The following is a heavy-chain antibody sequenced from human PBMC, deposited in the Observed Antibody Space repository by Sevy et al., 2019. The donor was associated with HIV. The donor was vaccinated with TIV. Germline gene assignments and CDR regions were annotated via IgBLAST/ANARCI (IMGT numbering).Heavy chain of an antibody. CDR2: INSDGRST. Sequence: QLGGSLRLSCTASGFTFSIFWMHWVRQAPGKGLVWVSHINSDGRSTTYADSVKGRFTISRDNAKNTLYLQMNSLRDEDTAVYFCARDKIYGMDVWGQGTTVTVSS. CDR3: ARDKIYGMDV. CDR1: GFTFSIFW. V-gene: IGHV3-74*01. J-gene: IGHJ6*02.